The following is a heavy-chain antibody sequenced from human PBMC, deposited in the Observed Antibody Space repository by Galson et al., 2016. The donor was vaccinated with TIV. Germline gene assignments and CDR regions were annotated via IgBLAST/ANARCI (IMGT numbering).Heavy chain of an antibody. Sequence: SVKVSCKASGYTFIGHYLHWVRQAPGQGLEWMGWINPNSGGTEFAQKFQGRVTMTRDPSTGTVYMELSSLRSDDTAVYYCARACGSYPCYLDVWGKGTTVTVSS. CDR2: INPNSGGT. CDR3: ARACGSYPCYLDV. CDR1: GYTFIGHY. V-gene: IGHV1-2*02. J-gene: IGHJ6*03. D-gene: IGHD3-16*02.